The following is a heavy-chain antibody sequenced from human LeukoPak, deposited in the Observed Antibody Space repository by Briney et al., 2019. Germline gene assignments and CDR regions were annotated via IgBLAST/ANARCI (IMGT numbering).Heavy chain of an antibody. V-gene: IGHV4-39*07. J-gene: IGHJ4*02. CDR2: IYHSGST. CDR1: SGSINSSSYY. CDR3: ARIDYGDYFDY. D-gene: IGHD4-17*01. Sequence: SETLSLTCTVSSGSINSSSYYWGWIRQPPGKGLEWIGSIYHSGSTYYNPSLKSRVTISVDTSKNQFSLKLSSVTAADTAVYYCARIDYGDYFDYWGQGTLVTVSS.